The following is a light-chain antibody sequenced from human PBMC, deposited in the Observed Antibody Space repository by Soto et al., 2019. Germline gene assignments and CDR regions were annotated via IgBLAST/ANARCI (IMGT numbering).Light chain of an antibody. CDR2: GAS. Sequence: EVVMRQSPATLSVSPGEGATLSCRASQSVRSDLVWYQQKPGQPPRLLIYGASTRATGVPGRFSGSGSATEFTLTISSLESADFAVYYCQQYNIRPYTFGQGTKVDIK. V-gene: IGKV3-15*01. CDR1: QSVRSD. J-gene: IGKJ2*01. CDR3: QQYNIRPYT.